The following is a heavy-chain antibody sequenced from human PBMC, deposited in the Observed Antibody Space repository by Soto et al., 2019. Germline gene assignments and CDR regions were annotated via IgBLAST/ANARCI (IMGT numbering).Heavy chain of an antibody. CDR2: ISSSSNYI. Sequence: EVQLVESGGGLVKPGGSLRLSCAVSGFTFSSYSMNWVRQAPGKGLEWVSSISSSSNYIYYADSVKGRFTISRDNSKNTLYLQMNSLRAEDTAVYYCARVVWNSVGWFDPWGQGTLVTVSS. CDR3: ARVVWNSVGWFDP. V-gene: IGHV3-21*04. CDR1: GFTFSSYS. D-gene: IGHD1-7*01. J-gene: IGHJ5*02.